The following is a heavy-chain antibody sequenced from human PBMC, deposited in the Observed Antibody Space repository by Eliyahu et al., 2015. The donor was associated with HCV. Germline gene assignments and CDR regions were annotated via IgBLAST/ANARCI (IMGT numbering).Heavy chain of an antibody. D-gene: IGHD6-19*01. CDR3: ASGGGGTAVAGTGGWFDP. V-gene: IGHV4-59*01. Sequence: QVQLQESGPGLVKPSETLSLTCSVSGGSISSYYWSWIRQPPGKGLEWIAYIHYRGSTNYNPSLKSRITISVXTSKNQFSXKLXSVTAADTAVYYCASGGGGTAVAGTGGWFDPWGQGTLVTVSS. J-gene: IGHJ5*02. CDR2: IHYRGST. CDR1: GGSISSYY.